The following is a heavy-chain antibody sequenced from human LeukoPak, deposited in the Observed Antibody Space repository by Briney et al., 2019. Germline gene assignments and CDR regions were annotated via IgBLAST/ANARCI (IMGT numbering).Heavy chain of an antibody. CDR2: IKSKADGGTA. CDR1: GFPFSDVW. V-gene: IGHV3-15*01. CDR3: TTDWYYYDSSGYYPIF. J-gene: IGHJ4*02. D-gene: IGHD3-22*01. Sequence: GGSLRLSCAASGFPFSDVWMSWVRQAPGKGLVWVVRIKSKADGGTADYAAPLKGRFTFSRDDSKNTLYLEMKSLKTEDTAVYYCTTDWYYYDSSGYYPIFWGQGTLVTVSS.